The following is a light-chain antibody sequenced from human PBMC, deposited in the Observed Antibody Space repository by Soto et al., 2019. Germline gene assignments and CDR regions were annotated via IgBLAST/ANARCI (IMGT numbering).Light chain of an antibody. Sequence: EIVLTQSPDTLSLSPGERATLSCRASQSISSYLAWYQQKPGQAPRLLIYGASSRATGIPDRFSGSGSGTEFTLTISSLQSEDFAVYYCQQYSNWPLTFGGGTKVDIK. CDR2: GAS. CDR3: QQYSNWPLT. V-gene: IGKV3D-15*01. J-gene: IGKJ4*01. CDR1: QSISSY.